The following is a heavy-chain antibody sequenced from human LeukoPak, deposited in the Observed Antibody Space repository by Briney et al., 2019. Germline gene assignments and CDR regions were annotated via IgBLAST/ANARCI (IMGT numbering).Heavy chain of an antibody. CDR2: IHPSGST. D-gene: IGHD1-26*01. J-gene: IGHJ4*02. CDR1: GDSISSYY. Sequence: SETLSLTCAVSGDSISSYYWSWIRQPAGKGLEWIGRIHPSGSTNYNPSLKSRLTLSVDTSKNQFSLKLSSVTAADTAVYYCARDEVGATDYWGQGTLVTVSS. CDR3: ARDEVGATDY. V-gene: IGHV4-4*07.